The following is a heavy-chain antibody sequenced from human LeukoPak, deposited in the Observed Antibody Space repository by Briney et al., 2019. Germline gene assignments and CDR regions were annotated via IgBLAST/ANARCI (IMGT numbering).Heavy chain of an antibody. J-gene: IGHJ6*03. CDR1: GGTFTIYA. Sequence: ASVTVSFTASGGTFTIYAISWMRQAPGQGLEWMGGIIPIFGTANYAQKFQGRVTITTDETTSTAYIELSSLRSEDTAVYYCARVAYSNYYYYYMDVWGKGTSVTVSS. CDR3: ARVAYSNYYYYYMDV. V-gene: IGHV1-69*05. D-gene: IGHD4-11*01. CDR2: IIPIFGTA.